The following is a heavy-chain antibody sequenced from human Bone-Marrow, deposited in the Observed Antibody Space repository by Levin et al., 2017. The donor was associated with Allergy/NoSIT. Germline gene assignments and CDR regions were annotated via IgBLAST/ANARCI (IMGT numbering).Heavy chain of an antibody. Sequence: SVKVSCKASGGTLSTYPMSWVRQAPGQGLEWMGGIIPTLGAATYAQKFQGRVTITAHESTNTVFMEMTNLRSVDTAVYYCVRALGTVSGSGDVWGQGTKITVSS. CDR1: GGTLSTYP. J-gene: IGHJ6*02. D-gene: IGHD3-16*01. V-gene: IGHV1-69*13. CDR2: IIPTLGAA. CDR3: VRALGTVSGSGDV.